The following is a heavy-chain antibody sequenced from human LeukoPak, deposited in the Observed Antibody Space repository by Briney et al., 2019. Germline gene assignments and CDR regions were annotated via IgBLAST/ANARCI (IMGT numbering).Heavy chain of an antibody. CDR2: ISGSGGST. CDR3: AKHSGWTYYFDY. D-gene: IGHD6-19*01. V-gene: IGHV3-23*01. Sequence: GGSLRLSCAASGFTFSSYAMSWVRQAPGKGLEWVSAISGSGGSTYYADSVKGRFTISRDNSKNTLYLQMSSLRAEDTAVYYCAKHSGWTYYFDYWGQGTLVTVSS. CDR1: GFTFSSYA. J-gene: IGHJ4*02.